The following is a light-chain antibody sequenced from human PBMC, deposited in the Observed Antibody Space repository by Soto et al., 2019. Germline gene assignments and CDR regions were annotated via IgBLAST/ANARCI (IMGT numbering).Light chain of an antibody. CDR2: IAS. J-gene: IGKJ1*01. Sequence: EIVLTQSPGTLSLFPGERATLSCRATQSVNSDYLAWYQQKPGQAPRLLIYIASRRATGIPDRFSGSGSGTDFTLTISILEPEDFAVYYCQQYGTSPWTFGQGTKVEIK. CDR3: QQYGTSPWT. V-gene: IGKV3-20*01. CDR1: QSVNSDY.